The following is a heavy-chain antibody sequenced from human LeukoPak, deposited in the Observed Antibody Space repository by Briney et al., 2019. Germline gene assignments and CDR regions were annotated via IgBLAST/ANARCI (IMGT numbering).Heavy chain of an antibody. CDR3: ARHTTTLCYHIDV. D-gene: IGHD1-26*01. CDR1: GGPISSGSYY. J-gene: IGHJ6*03. V-gene: IGHV4-39*01. CDR2: IYFNGNT. Sequence: SETLSLTCTASGGPISSGSYYWGWIRQPPGGGLEWIGSIYFNGNTYYNPSLKSRVTISVDTSKNHFSLNLNSVTATDTAVYYCARHTTTLCYHIDVWGKGTTVTVSS.